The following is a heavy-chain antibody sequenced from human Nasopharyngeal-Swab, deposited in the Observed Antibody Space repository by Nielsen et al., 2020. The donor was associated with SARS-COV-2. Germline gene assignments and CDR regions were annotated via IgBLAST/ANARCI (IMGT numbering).Heavy chain of an antibody. J-gene: IGHJ1*01. CDR2: IGMRGRTT. CDR3: VRGPVEGATGYFQF. Sequence: GGSLRLSCATSGGTFSNYWMHWYRQAPGKGLEWVARIGMRGRTTTHADSVKGRFTISRDNAKNTLSLQMNSLTPADTAVYFCVRGPVEGATGYFQFWGQGTLVTVSS. D-gene: IGHD1-26*01. CDR1: GGTFSNYW. V-gene: IGHV3-74*03.